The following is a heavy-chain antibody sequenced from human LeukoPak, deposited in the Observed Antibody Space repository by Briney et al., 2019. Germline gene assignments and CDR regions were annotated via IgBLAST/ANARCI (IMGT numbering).Heavy chain of an antibody. D-gene: IGHD2-15*01. CDR1: GFTFDDYA. CDR2: INSDGSST. CDR3: ARDPGLGSCSGGSCHSFDI. J-gene: IGHJ3*02. Sequence: GGSLRLSCAASGFTFDDYAMHWVRQAPGKGLVWVSRINSDGSSTSYADSVKGRFTISRDNAKNTLYLQMNSLRAEDTAVYYCARDPGLGSCSGGSCHSFDIWGQGTMVTVSS. V-gene: IGHV3-74*01.